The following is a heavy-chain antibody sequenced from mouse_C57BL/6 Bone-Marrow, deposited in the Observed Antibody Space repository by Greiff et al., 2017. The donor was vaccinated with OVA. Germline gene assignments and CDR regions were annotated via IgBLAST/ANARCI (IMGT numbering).Heavy chain of an antibody. CDR2: IDTENGDT. J-gene: IGHJ2*01. CDR3: TSDYGGFDY. D-gene: IGHD2-4*01. CDR1: GFNIKDDY. V-gene: IGHV14-4*01. Sequence: EVKLVESGAELVRPGASVKLSCTASGFNIKDDYMHWVKQRPEQGLEWIGWIDTENGDTEYASKFQGQATITADTSSNTAYLQLSRLTSEDTAVYYCTSDYGGFDYWGQGTTLTVSS.